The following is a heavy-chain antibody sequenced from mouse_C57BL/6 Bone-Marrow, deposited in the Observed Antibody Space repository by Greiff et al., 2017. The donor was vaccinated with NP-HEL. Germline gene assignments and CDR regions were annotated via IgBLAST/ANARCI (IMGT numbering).Heavy chain of an antibody. CDR1: GYTFTSYL. D-gene: IGHD1-1*01. V-gene: IGHV1-72*01. Sequence: VQLQQPGAELVKPGASVKLSCKASGYTFTSYLMHWVKQRPGRGLEWIGRIDPNSGGTKYNEKFKSKATLTVDKPSSSAYMQLNSLTSEDSAVYYCEIYYYGRSSFDYWGQGTTLTVSS. CDR2: IDPNSGGT. CDR3: EIYYYGRSSFDY. J-gene: IGHJ2*01.